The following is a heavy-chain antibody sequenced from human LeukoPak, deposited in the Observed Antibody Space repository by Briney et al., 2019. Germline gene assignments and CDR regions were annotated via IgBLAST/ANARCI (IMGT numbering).Heavy chain of an antibody. CDR2: IYYSGST. Sequence: KTSETLSLTCTVSGGSISSSSYYWGWIRQPPGKGLEWIGSIYYSGSTYYNPSLKSRVTISVDTSKNQFSLKLSSVTAADTAVYYCARDKNDYVWGSYRSGWFDPWGQGTLVTVSS. CDR3: ARDKNDYVWGSYRSGWFDP. D-gene: IGHD3-16*02. V-gene: IGHV4-39*07. J-gene: IGHJ5*02. CDR1: GGSISSSSYY.